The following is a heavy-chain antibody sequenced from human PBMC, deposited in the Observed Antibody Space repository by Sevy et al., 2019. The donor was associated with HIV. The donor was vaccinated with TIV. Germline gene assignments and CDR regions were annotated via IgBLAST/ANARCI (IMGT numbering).Heavy chain of an antibody. D-gene: IGHD6-19*01. CDR1: GFTFSRSW. CDR2: IKQDGRER. V-gene: IGHV3-7*01. CDR3: AREGGWDYDY. J-gene: IGHJ4*02. Sequence: GGSLRLSCEVSGFTFSRSWMSWVRQAPGKGLEWVANIKQDGRERYYVGSVKGRFTISRDNAENSLFLQMNSLGVEDTAVYYCAREGGWDYDYWGQGTLVTVSS.